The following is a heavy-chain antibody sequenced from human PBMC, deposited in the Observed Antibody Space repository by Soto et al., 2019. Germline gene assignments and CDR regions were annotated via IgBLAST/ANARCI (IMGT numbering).Heavy chain of an antibody. CDR3: TRNRAAEVVYYYYLDV. CDR2: IRSKAKSYAT. D-gene: IGHD6-25*01. J-gene: IGHJ6*03. Sequence: GGSLRLSCAASGFTFSGSAMHWVRQASGKGLEWVGRIRSKAKSYATAYAASVKGRVTIARDDSKNKVYLQMNSLKTEDTAVYYCTRNRAAEVVYYYYLDVWGKGTTVTVSS. V-gene: IGHV3-73*01. CDR1: GFTFSGSA.